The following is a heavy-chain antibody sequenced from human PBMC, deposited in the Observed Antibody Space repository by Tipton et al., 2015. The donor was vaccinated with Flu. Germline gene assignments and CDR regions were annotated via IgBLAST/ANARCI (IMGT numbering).Heavy chain of an antibody. V-gene: IGHV4-59*01. J-gene: IGHJ4*02. Sequence: TLSLTCTVSGGSISSYYWSRIRQPPGKGLEWIGYIYYSGSTNYNPSLKSRVTISVDTSKNQFSLKLSSVTAADTAVYYCARGRGIAAAGPCDYWGQGTLVTVSS. CDR1: GGSISSYY. CDR3: ARGRGIAAAGPCDY. D-gene: IGHD6-13*01. CDR2: IYYSGST.